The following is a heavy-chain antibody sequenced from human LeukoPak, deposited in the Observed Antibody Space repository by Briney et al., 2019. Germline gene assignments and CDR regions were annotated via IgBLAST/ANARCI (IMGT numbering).Heavy chain of an antibody. CDR2: ISGSGDTT. CDR1: GFTFSGYS. J-gene: IGHJ4*02. D-gene: IGHD3-9*01. CDR3: ARDVAMLTPDFDY. V-gene: IGHV3-23*01. Sequence: GGSLRLSCAASGFTFSGYSMSWVRQAPGKGLEWVSAISGSGDTTYYADSVKGRFTIFRDNSKNTVYMQMNSLRADDTAVYYCARDVAMLTPDFDYWGQGTLVTVSS.